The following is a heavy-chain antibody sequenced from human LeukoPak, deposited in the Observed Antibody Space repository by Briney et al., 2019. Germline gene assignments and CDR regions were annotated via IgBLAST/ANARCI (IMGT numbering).Heavy chain of an antibody. CDR2: IKQDGSEK. V-gene: IGHV3-7*01. Sequence: GGSLRLSCAASGFIFSSFWMSWVRQAPGKGLEWVADIKQDGSEKYYVDSVKGRFTISRDNAKNSLNLQMNSLRVEDTAVYYCARDRIGWFDYWGQGTLVTVFS. J-gene: IGHJ4*02. CDR3: ARDRIGWFDY. D-gene: IGHD2-15*01. CDR1: GFIFSSFW.